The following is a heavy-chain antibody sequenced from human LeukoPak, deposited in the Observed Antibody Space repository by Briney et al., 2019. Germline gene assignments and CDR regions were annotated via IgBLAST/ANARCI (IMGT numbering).Heavy chain of an antibody. D-gene: IGHD1-7*01. CDR1: GFTFSDYA. CDR2: ISKDGSDK. J-gene: IGHJ4*02. CDR3: ARDYWWNYDY. Sequence: GGSLRLSCAASGFTFSDYAMHWVRQAPGKGLEWVAVISKDGSDKYYPGSVRGRFAISRDNSKNTIYLQMDSLRAEDTAIYYCARDYWWNYDYWGQGTLATVSS. V-gene: IGHV3-30*09.